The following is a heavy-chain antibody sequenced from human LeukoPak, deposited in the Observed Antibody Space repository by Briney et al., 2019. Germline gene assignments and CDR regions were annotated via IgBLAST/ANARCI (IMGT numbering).Heavy chain of an antibody. V-gene: IGHV1-69*05. D-gene: IGHD6-19*01. CDR3: ARGPAVAGRTRYSYMDV. CDR1: GGTFSSYA. J-gene: IGHJ6*03. CDR2: IIPIFGTA. Sequence: SVKVSCKASGGTFSSYAISWVRQAPGQGLEWMGGIIPIFGTANYAQKFQGRFTITTDESTSTAYMELSSLRSEDTAVYYCARGPAVAGRTRYSYMDVWGKGTTVTVSS.